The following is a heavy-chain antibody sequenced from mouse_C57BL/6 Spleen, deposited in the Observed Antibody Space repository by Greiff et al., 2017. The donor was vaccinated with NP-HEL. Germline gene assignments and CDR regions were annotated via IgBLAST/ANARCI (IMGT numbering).Heavy chain of an antibody. CDR1: GYTFTDYY. V-gene: IGHV1-26*01. J-gene: IGHJ3*01. D-gene: IGHD1-2*01. CDR2: INPNNGGT. CDR3: ARSLYSGGFAY. Sequence: VQLQQSGPELVKPGASVKISCKASGYTFTDYYMNWVMQSHGKSLEWIGDINPNNGGTSYNQKFKGKATLTVDKSSSTAYMELRSLTSEDSAVYYCARSLYSGGFAYWGQGTLVTVSA.